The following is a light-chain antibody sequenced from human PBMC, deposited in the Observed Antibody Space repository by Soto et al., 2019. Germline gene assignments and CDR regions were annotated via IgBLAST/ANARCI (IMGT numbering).Light chain of an antibody. Sequence: SVLTHSPSASGSPGQSVTISCTGTSSDIGGYNSVSWYQQHPGKAPKVMIYDVTKRPSGVPDRFSGSKSGNTASLTVSALQAEDEADYYCSSYTDRKNLVFGTGTKVTVL. CDR2: DVT. J-gene: IGLJ1*01. CDR3: SSYTDRKNLV. V-gene: IGLV2-8*01. CDR1: SSDIGGYNS.